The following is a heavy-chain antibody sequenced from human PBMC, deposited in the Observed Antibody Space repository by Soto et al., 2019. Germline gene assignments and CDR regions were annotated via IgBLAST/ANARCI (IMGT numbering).Heavy chain of an antibody. Sequence: ASVKVSCKASGYTFTSYYMHWVRQAPGQGLEWMGIINPSGGSTSYAQKLQGRVTMTTDTSTSTAYMELRSLRSDDTAVYYCARRITMVRGVPLNYFDYWGQGTLVTVSS. V-gene: IGHV1-46*01. CDR1: GYTFTSYY. D-gene: IGHD3-10*01. CDR3: ARRITMVRGVPLNYFDY. CDR2: INPSGGST. J-gene: IGHJ4*02.